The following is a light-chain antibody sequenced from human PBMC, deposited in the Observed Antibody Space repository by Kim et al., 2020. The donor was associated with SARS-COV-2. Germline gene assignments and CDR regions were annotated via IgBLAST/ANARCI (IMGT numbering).Light chain of an antibody. V-gene: IGKV1-5*03. CDR2: KAS. Sequence: ESVGERVTITCRASQSISSWLAWYQQKPGKAPKLLIYKASSLQTGVPSRFSGSGSGTEFTLTISSLQPDDFATYYCQQYNSYSWTFGQGTKLDIK. J-gene: IGKJ1*01. CDR1: QSISSW. CDR3: QQYNSYSWT.